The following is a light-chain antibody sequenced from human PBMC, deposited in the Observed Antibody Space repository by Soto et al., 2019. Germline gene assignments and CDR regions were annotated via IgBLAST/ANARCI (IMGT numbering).Light chain of an antibody. V-gene: IGKV1-39*01. J-gene: IGKJ4*01. Sequence: DIQMTQSPSSLSASVGDRVTITCRASQSIRSYLNWYQQKPGKAPKLLIYAASSLQSGVPSRFSGSGSGTDFTLTISSLQPEDFATYYCQQSYSSWLTFGGGTKVEIK. CDR2: AAS. CDR1: QSIRSY. CDR3: QQSYSSWLT.